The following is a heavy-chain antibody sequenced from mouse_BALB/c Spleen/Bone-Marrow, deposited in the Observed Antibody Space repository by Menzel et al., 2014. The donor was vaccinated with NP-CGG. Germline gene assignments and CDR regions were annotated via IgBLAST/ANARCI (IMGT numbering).Heavy chain of an antibody. D-gene: IGHD1-1*01. Sequence: EVQGVESGPELVKPGASVKISCKASGYSFTGYFMNWVKQSHGKSLEWIGRINPYNGDTFYNQKFKGKATLTVDKSSSTAQMELLSLTSEDSAVYYCGRGAYYYGSSYYFDYWGQGTTLTVSS. CDR3: GRGAYYYGSSYYFDY. V-gene: IGHV1-37*01. CDR2: INPYNGDT. CDR1: GYSFTGYF. J-gene: IGHJ2*01.